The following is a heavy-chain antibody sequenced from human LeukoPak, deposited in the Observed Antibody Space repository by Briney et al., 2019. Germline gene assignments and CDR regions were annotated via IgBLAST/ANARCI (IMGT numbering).Heavy chain of an antibody. V-gene: IGHV3-9*01. J-gene: IGHJ4*02. D-gene: IGHD6-6*01. CDR3: AKDRYSSSSRLFDY. CDR1: GLTFDDYA. CDR2: ISWNSGSI. Sequence: GRSLRLSCAASGLTFDDYAMHWVRQAPGKGLEWVSGISWNSGSIGYADSVKGRFTISRDNAKNSLYLQMNSLRAEDTALYYCAKDRYSSSSRLFDYWGQGTLVTVSS.